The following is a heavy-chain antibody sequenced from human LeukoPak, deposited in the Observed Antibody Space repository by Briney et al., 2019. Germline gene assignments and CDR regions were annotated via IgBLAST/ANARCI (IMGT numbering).Heavy chain of an antibody. D-gene: IGHD3-22*01. Sequence: PSETLSLTCTVSGGSISSYYWNWIRQPPGKGLEWIGYIYYSGSTNYNPSLKSRVTISVDTSKNQFSLKLSSVTAADTAVYYCARNYDSSGYYVMVAFDIWGQGTMVTVSS. CDR1: GGSISSYY. V-gene: IGHV4-59*01. J-gene: IGHJ3*02. CDR2: IYYSGST. CDR3: ARNYDSSGYYVMVAFDI.